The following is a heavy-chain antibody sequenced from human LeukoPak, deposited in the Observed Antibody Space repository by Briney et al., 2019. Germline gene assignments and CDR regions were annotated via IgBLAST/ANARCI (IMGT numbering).Heavy chain of an antibody. CDR2: IYYRGST. D-gene: IGHD1-26*01. CDR1: GGSISSYF. J-gene: IGHJ6*02. V-gene: IGHV4-59*01. CDR3: ARVTRSGSYYYYYGMDV. Sequence: SETLSLTCTVSGGSISSYFWSWIRQPPGKGLEWIGYIYYRGSTNYNPSLKSRVTISVDTSKNQFSLKLSSVTAADTAVYYCARVTRSGSYYYYYGMDVWGQGTTVTVSS.